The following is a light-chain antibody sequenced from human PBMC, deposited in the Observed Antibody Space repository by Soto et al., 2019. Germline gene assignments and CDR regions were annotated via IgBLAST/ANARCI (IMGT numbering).Light chain of an antibody. CDR3: QQYTKWWT. V-gene: IGKV3-15*01. Sequence: EIVLTQSPATLSVSPGEGVTLSCRASQGVGRHFAWYQQKPGQAPRLLIYAASTRATGIPARFSGSGSGTEFTLTISSLQSEDFAVYYCQQYTKWWTFGQGTKVEIK. CDR2: AAS. J-gene: IGKJ1*01. CDR1: QGVGRH.